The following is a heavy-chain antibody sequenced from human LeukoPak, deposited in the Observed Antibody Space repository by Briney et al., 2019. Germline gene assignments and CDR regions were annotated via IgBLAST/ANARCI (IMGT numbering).Heavy chain of an antibody. D-gene: IGHD3-3*01. J-gene: IGHJ6*02. CDR1: GFTFSDYY. V-gene: IGHV3-11*04. CDR3: AKDVLRFLEWLLSLGMDV. CDR2: ISSSGSTI. Sequence: PGGSLRLSCAASGFTFSDYYMSWIRQAPGKGLEWVSYISSSGSTIYYADSVKGRFTISRDNSKNTLYLQMNSLRAEDTAVYYCAKDVLRFLEWLLSLGMDVWGQGTTVTVSS.